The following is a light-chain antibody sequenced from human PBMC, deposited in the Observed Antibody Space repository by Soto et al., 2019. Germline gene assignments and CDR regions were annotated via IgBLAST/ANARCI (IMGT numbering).Light chain of an antibody. CDR1: QSISSW. V-gene: IGKV1-5*03. J-gene: IGKJ1*01. Sequence: DIQMTQSPSTLSASVGDRVTITCRASQSISSWLAWYQQKPGKAPKLLIYKASTLESGVPSRFSGSGPETEFTLTISSLQPDDYATYYCQPYNSYSRTFGQGTKVDIK. CDR2: KAS. CDR3: QPYNSYSRT.